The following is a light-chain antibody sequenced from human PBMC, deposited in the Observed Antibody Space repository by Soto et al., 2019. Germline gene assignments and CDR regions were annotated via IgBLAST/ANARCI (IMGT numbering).Light chain of an antibody. J-gene: IGKJ4*01. Sequence: DLQVTQSPSSLSASVGDRVTITCRASQSIRTYLNWYQQRPGKPPKLLIHTASTLQSGVPSRFSGSGSGTDFTLTISSLQPEDFAVYYCQQYKAWPVTFGGGTRVEIK. V-gene: IGKV1-39*01. CDR3: QQYKAWPVT. CDR1: QSIRTY. CDR2: TAS.